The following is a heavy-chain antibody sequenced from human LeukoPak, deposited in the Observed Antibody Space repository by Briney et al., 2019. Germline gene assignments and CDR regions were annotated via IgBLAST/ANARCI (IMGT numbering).Heavy chain of an antibody. D-gene: IGHD4-17*01. Sequence: ASVKVSCKASGGTFSGYAISWVRQAPGQGLEWMGRIIPILGIANYAQKFQGRVTITADKSTSTAYMELSSLRSEDTAVYYCARSSFGSYGDYFYYYYGMDVWGQGTTVTVSS. CDR2: IIPILGIA. J-gene: IGHJ6*02. V-gene: IGHV1-69*04. CDR1: GGTFSGYA. CDR3: ARSSFGSYGDYFYYYYGMDV.